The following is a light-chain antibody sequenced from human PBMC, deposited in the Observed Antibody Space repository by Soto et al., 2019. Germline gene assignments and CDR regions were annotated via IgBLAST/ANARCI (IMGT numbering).Light chain of an antibody. V-gene: IGKV3-20*01. CDR2: GTS. J-gene: IGKJ4*01. CDR1: QSVSNNY. Sequence: PGSLTVDPEGRATRSCRASQSVSNNYLAWYQQKPGQAPRLLIYGTSSRATGIPDRFSGSGSGTDFTLTISRLEPEDFAVYYCQQYRSSPLTLGGGTKVDIK. CDR3: QQYRSSPLT.